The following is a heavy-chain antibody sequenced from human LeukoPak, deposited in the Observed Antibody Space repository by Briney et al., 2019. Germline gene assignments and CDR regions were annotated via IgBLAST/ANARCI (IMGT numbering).Heavy chain of an antibody. V-gene: IGHV4-59*01. CDR1: GGSISSYY. CDR2: IYYSGST. D-gene: IGHD3-10*01. J-gene: IGHJ4*02. CDR3: ARAGHYGSGSFDY. Sequence: SETLSLTCTVSGGSISSYYWSWIRQPPGKGLEWIGYIYYSGSTNYNPSLKSRVTISVDTSKNQFSLKLSSVTAADTAVYYCARAGHYGSGSFDYWGQGTLVTVSS.